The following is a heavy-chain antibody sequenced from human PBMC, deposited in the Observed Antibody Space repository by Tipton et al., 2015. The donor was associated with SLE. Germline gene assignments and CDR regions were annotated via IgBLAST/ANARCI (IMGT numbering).Heavy chain of an antibody. V-gene: IGHV4-34*01. Sequence: LRLSCTASGFTFGDYAMSWVRQAPGKGLEWVGEINHSGSTNYNPSLKSRVTISVDTSKNQFSLKLSSVTAADTAVYYCARVDIVAPFDPWGQGTLVTVSS. J-gene: IGHJ5*02. CDR3: ARVDIVAPFDP. CDR2: INHSGST. CDR1: GFTFGDYA. D-gene: IGHD5-12*01.